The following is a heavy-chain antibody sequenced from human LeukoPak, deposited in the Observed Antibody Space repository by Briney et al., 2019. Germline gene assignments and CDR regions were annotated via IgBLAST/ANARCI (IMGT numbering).Heavy chain of an antibody. V-gene: IGHV3-21*01. Sequence: GGSLRLSCAASGFTFSNYAMEWVRQAPGKGLEWVSSLSSTSINIYYADSVKGRFTISRDNAKNSLYLQMNSLRAEDTAVYYCGRDPGEMATIGFNYWGQGTLVTVSS. CDR3: GRDPGEMATIGFNY. J-gene: IGHJ4*02. CDR2: LSSTSINI. CDR1: GFTFSNYA. D-gene: IGHD5-24*01.